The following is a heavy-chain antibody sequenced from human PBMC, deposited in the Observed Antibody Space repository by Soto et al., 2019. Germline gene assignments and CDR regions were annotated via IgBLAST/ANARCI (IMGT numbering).Heavy chain of an antibody. CDR2: AKRDGSVT. J-gene: IGHJ4*02. D-gene: IGHD2-8*01. CDR1: GFSLRNYD. CDR3: TKWRGAQSEVDC. Sequence: EMQLVESGGGLAQPGGSLRLACEATGFSLRNYDMSWVRQTPGKGLEWVASAKRDGSVTDYTDSIKGRFTISRDNAKQSIYLQMNNLRVEDTAVYYCTKWRGAQSEVDCWGQGTRVTVAS. V-gene: IGHV3-7*01.